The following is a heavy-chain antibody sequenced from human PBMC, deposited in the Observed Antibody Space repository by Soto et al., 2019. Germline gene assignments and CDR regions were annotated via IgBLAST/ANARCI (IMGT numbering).Heavy chain of an antibody. V-gene: IGHV5-51*01. D-gene: IGHD3-10*01. CDR3: AGGGVRGVITRTRDYYGMDV. CDR2: IYPGDSDT. CDR1: GYSFTSYW. J-gene: IGHJ6*02. Sequence: ESLKISCKGSGYSFTSYWIGWVRQMPGKGLECLGIIYPGDSDTRYSPSFQGQVTISADKSISTAYLQWSSLKASDTAMYYCAGGGVRGVITRTRDYYGMDVWGQGTTVTVSS.